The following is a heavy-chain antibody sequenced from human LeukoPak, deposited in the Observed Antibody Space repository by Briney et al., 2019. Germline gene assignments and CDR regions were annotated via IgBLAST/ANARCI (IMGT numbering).Heavy chain of an antibody. CDR3: AELGITMIGGV. CDR1: GFTFSSYE. D-gene: IGHD3-10*02. CDR2: SSSSSITI. J-gene: IGHJ6*04. Sequence: GSLRLSFAASGFTFSSYEMNWVRQAPGKGLEWVSYSSSSSITIYDAVSVKGRFTIYRDNDKISLYLQMNSLRAEDTAVYYCAELGITMIGGVWGKGTTVTISS. V-gene: IGHV3-48*03.